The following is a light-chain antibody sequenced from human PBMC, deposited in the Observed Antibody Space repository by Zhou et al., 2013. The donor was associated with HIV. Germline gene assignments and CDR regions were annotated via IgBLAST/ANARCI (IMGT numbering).Light chain of an antibody. CDR1: QPISNY. CDR2: AAS. J-gene: IGKJ1*01. V-gene: IGKV1-27*01. CDR3: LHNGRRTPKT. Sequence: IHLTQSPSSLSPSVGDSVTITCRASQPISNYLAWYQQRPGKVPKLLIYAASTLQSGVPSRFSGSGHGTDFTLTINTLQSEDFAAYFCLHNGRRTPKTFGQGTKVDIK.